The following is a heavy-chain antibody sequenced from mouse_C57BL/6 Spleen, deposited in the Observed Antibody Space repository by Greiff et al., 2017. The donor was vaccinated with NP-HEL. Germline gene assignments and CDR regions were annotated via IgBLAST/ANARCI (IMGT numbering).Heavy chain of an antibody. J-gene: IGHJ4*01. Sequence: VQLQQSGPELVKPGASVKISCKASGYAFSSSWMNWVKQRPGKGLEWIGRIYPGAGDTNYNGKFKGKATLTADKSSSTAYMQLSSLTSEDSAVYFCARYGNYDYAMDYWGQGTSVTVSS. CDR3: ARYGNYDYAMDY. V-gene: IGHV1-82*01. CDR1: GYAFSSSW. D-gene: IGHD2-1*01. CDR2: IYPGAGDT.